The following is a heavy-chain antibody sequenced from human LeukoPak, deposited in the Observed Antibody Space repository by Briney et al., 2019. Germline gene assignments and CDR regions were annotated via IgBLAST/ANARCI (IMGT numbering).Heavy chain of an antibody. CDR1: GYTFTSYY. V-gene: IGHV1-46*04. D-gene: IGHD1-26*01. Sequence: GASVKVSCKASGYTFTSYYMHWVRQAPGQGLEWMGIINPSGGSTSYAQKLQGRVTMTRDMSTSTVYMELSSLRSEDTAVYYCARRDIVGAFFDYWGQGTLVTVSS. CDR3: ARRDIVGAFFDY. J-gene: IGHJ4*02. CDR2: INPSGGST.